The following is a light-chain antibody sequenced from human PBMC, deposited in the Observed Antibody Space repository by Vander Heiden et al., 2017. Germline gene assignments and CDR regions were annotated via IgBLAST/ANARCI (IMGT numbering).Light chain of an antibody. Sequence: EIVLTQSPATLSLSPGERATLSCRASQSVSSFLAWYQQKPGQAPRLLIYDASNRANGIPDRFSGSGSGTDFTLTSSSREPEDFAVYYWQQRSKPPTFGGGTKVEIK. V-gene: IGKV3-11*01. J-gene: IGKJ4*01. CDR3: QQRSKPPT. CDR1: QSVSSF. CDR2: DAS.